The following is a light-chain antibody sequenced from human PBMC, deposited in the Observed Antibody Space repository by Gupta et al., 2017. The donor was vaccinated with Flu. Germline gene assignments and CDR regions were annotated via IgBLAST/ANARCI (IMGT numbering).Light chain of an antibody. Sequence: DVQMTQSPSSLSASIGARVTITCRASQSTSTYLNLYQQQPGKAPKLLIYAASSLQSWVPSRLSGRGSGTDFTLTITSLQSEDFATYYCQQSNSFPGTFGQGTKVEIK. J-gene: IGKJ1*01. CDR3: QQSNSFPGT. V-gene: IGKV1-39*01. CDR2: AAS. CDR1: QSTSTY.